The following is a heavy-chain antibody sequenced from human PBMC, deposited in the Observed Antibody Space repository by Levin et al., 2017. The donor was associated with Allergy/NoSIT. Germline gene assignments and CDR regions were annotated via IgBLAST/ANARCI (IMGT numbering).Heavy chain of an antibody. D-gene: IGHD2-15*01. CDR1: GGTFSSYT. CDR3: ARGMQDIVVVVAAKLESRTNWFDP. V-gene: IGHV1-69*02. CDR2: IIPILGIA. J-gene: IGHJ5*02. Sequence: KISCKASGGTFSSYTISWVRQAPGQGLEWMGRIIPILGIANYAQKFQGRVTITADKSTSTAYMELSSLRSEDTAVYYCARGMQDIVVVVAAKLESRTNWFDPWGQGTLVTVSS.